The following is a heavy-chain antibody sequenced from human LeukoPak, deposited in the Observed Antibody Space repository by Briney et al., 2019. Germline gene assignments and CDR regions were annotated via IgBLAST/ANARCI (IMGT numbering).Heavy chain of an antibody. V-gene: IGHV1-2*02. Sequence: ASVKVSCMASGYTFTGYYMHWVRQAPGQGPEWMGWINPNSGGTNYAQKFQGRVTMTRDTSISTAYMELSRLRSDDTAVYYCARGRRGNSGSYGYWGQGTLVTVSS. CDR2: INPNSGGT. J-gene: IGHJ4*02. D-gene: IGHD1-26*01. CDR3: ARGRRGNSGSYGY. CDR1: GYTFTGYY.